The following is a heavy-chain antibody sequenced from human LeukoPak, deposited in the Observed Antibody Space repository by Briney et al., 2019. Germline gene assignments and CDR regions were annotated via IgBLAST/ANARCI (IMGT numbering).Heavy chain of an antibody. CDR2: ISGSGGST. Sequence: GGSLRLSCAASGFTFSSYAMSWVRQAPGKGLEWVSAISGSGGSTYYADSVKGRFTTSRDNSKNTLYLQMNSLRAEDTAIYYCARGNYGDYDHYWGQGTLVTVSS. D-gene: IGHD4-17*01. CDR3: ARGNYGDYDHY. V-gene: IGHV3-23*01. CDR1: GFTFSSYA. J-gene: IGHJ4*02.